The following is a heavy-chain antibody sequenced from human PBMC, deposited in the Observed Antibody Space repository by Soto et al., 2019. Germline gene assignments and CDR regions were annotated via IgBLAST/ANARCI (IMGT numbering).Heavy chain of an antibody. CDR2: IKSKTDGGTT. J-gene: IGHJ6*02. V-gene: IGHV3-15*01. D-gene: IGHD6-13*01. Sequence: PGGSLRLSCAASGFTFSNAWMSWVRQAPGKGLEWVGRIKSKTDGGTTDYAAPVKGRFTISRDDSKNTLYLQMNSLKTEYTAVYYCTTRLAAAGTGGMDVWGQGTTVTVSS. CDR3: TTRLAAAGTGGMDV. CDR1: GFTFSNAW.